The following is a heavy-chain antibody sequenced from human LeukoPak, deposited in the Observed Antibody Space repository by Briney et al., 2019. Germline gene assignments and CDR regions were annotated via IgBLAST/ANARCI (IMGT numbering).Heavy chain of an antibody. D-gene: IGHD6-13*01. Sequence: SETLSLTCTVSGGSISRYYWSWIRQPPGKGLECFGYVYDSGTTNYNPSLKSRVTISVDTSKNQFSLKLSSVTAADTAVYYCAREVAAAGNPYNWFDPWGQGTLVTVFS. J-gene: IGHJ5*02. CDR1: GGSISRYY. CDR2: VYDSGTT. CDR3: AREVAAAGNPYNWFDP. V-gene: IGHV4-59*12.